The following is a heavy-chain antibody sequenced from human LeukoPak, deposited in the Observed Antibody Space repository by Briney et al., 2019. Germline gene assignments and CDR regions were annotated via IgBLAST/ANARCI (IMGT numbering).Heavy chain of an antibody. CDR3: ARDRPHYYYMDV. V-gene: IGHV1-69*13. J-gene: IGHJ6*03. CDR1: GGTFSSYA. CDR2: IIPIFGTA. D-gene: IGHD6-6*01. Sequence: SVKVSCKASGGTFSSYAISWVRQAPGQGLEWMGGIIPIFGTANYAQKFQGRVTITADESTSTAYMELSSLRSEDTAVYYCARDRPHYYYMDVWGKGTTVTVSS.